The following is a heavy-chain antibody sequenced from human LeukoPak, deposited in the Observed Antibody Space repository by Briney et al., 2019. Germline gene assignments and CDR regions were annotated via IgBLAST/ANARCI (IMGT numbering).Heavy chain of an antibody. V-gene: IGHV3-30*03. Sequence: PGGSLRLSCAASGFSIGNHGMHWVRQAPDKGLEWVAMISHDGGAEYYGDSVKGRLTISRDNSENTLYLQMNGLGVEDTAVYYCARDWGSSGWYNWFDPWGQGTLVTVSS. CDR3: ARDWGSSGWYNWFDP. J-gene: IGHJ5*02. CDR2: ISHDGGAE. CDR1: GFSIGNHG. D-gene: IGHD3-16*01.